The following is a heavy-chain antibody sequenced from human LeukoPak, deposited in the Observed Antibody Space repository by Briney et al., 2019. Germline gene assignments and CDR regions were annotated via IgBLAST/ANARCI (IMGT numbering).Heavy chain of an antibody. Sequence: AETLSLTCTVSGVSISSFYWSWIRQPPGKGLEWVGYIYNSGTTNSNHSLKRRVTISADESKNPFSLTFSSVTAADTAVYFCARAPPWALDYWGPGNLATVSS. J-gene: IGHJ4*02. CDR3: ARAPPWALDY. CDR1: GVSISSFY. V-gene: IGHV4-59*12. D-gene: IGHD7-27*01. CDR2: IYNSGTT.